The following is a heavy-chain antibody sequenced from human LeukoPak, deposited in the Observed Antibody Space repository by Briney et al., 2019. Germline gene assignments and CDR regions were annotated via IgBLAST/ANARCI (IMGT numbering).Heavy chain of an antibody. D-gene: IGHD5-18*01. V-gene: IGHV4-34*01. CDR1: GGSFSGYY. Sequence: SETLSLTCAVSGGSFSGYYWSWIRQPPGKGLEWIGEINHSGSTNYNPSLKSRVTISVDTSKNQFSLKLSSVTAADTAVYYCASGRDPDIATDYWGQGTLVTVSS. CDR2: INHSGST. J-gene: IGHJ4*02. CDR3: ASGRDPDIATDY.